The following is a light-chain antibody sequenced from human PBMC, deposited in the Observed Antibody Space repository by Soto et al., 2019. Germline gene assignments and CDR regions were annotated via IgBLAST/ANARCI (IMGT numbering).Light chain of an antibody. CDR3: SSYTSRTTFVI. J-gene: IGLJ2*01. CDR2: EVS. CDR1: SSDIGGYNY. V-gene: IGLV2-14*01. Sequence: QSALTQPASVSGSPGQSSTISYTGTSSDIGGYNYVSWYQHHPGKAPKLMIYEVSNRPSGVSNRFSGSKSGNTASLTISGLQAEDEADYHCSSYTSRTTFVIFGGGTKLTVL.